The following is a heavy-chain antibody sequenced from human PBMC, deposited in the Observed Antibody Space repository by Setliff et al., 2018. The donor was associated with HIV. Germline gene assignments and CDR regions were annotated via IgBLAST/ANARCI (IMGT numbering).Heavy chain of an antibody. CDR3: ARGPPFAY. Sequence: SETLSLTCTVSGGSFIGSSFQSTWIRQAPGKGLEWIADIAYSGTTMYTNYNPSLESRVIISEDTSRDQFFLKLTSVTADDTGIYYCARGPPFAYWGQGMLVTVSS. CDR2: IAYSGTTMYT. V-gene: IGHV4-39*07. CDR1: GGSFIGSSFQ. J-gene: IGHJ4*02.